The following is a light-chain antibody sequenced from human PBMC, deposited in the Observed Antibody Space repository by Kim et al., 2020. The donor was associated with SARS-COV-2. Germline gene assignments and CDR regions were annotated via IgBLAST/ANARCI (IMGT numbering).Light chain of an antibody. J-gene: IGLJ2*01. CDR1: KLGDKY. CDR3: QAWDSRTLVV. CDR2: QDS. Sequence: SYELTQPPSVSVSPGQTASITCSGDKLGDKYACWYQQKPGQSPVLVIYQDSKRPSGIPERFSGPHSGNPATLTISGTQAMDEADYYCQAWDSRTLVVFGG. V-gene: IGLV3-1*01.